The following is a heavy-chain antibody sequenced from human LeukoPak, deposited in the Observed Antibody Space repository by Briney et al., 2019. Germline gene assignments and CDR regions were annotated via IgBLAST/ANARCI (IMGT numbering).Heavy chain of an antibody. CDR2: IIPIFGTA. CDR1: GGTFSSYA. CDR3: ATDRRGIVGATVSAFDI. V-gene: IGHV1-69*13. Sequence: SVKVSCKASGGTFSSYAISWVRQAPGQGLEWMGGIIPIFGTANYAQKFQGRVTITADESTSTAYMELSSLRSEDTAVYYCATDRRGIVGATVSAFDIWGQGTMVTVSS. J-gene: IGHJ3*02. D-gene: IGHD1-26*01.